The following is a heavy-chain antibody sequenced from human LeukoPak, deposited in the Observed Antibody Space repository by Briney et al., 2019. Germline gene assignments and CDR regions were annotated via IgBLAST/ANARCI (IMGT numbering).Heavy chain of an antibody. J-gene: IGHJ4*02. CDR2: ITSSGETT. CDR1: GSIPLNSYS. Sequence: GGSLRLSCAASGSIPLNSYSMSWVRQAPGKGLEWVSAITSSGETTYYADSVKSRFTISRDNSKNMVYLQMNSLRAEDAATYYCAKMQGYFDYWGQGSLVTVSS. V-gene: IGHV3-23*01. CDR3: AKMQGYFDY.